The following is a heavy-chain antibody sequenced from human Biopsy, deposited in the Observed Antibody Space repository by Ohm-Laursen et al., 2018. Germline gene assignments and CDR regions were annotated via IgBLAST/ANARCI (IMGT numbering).Heavy chain of an antibody. J-gene: IGHJ4*02. V-gene: IGHV4-39*01. CDR1: TISITNFGDQ. CDR3: ARRHNDGSGYHYFDY. CDR2: VSYCGTT. Sequence: SETLSLTWSVSTISITNFGDQWDWIRQAPGKGLEWIGTVSYCGTTHYNPSLTRRVTISIDRSQSQFSMRLSSVAAADTAVYYCARRHNDGSGYHYFDYWGQGIRVSVSS. D-gene: IGHD3-22*01.